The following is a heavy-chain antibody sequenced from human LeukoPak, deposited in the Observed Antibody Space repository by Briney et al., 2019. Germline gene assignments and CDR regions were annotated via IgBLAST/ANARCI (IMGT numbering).Heavy chain of an antibody. CDR1: GFTFSSYG. CDR2: IWNDGINK. J-gene: IGHJ3*02. CDR3: ARAEVPAAIKSGAFDI. Sequence: PGRSLRLSCPASGFTFSSYGMHWVRQAPGKGLEWVAVIWNDGINKYYADSVKGRFTISRDNSKNTLYLQMNSLRAEDTAVYYCARAEVPAAIKSGAFDIWGQGIMVTVSS. V-gene: IGHV3-33*01. D-gene: IGHD2-2*01.